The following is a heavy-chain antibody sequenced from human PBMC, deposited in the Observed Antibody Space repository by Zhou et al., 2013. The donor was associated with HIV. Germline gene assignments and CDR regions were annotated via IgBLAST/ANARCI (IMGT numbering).Heavy chain of an antibody. V-gene: IGHV1-2*02. D-gene: IGHD1-26*01. CDR2: MNPNNGGT. CDR3: GRPIVGSSTLGLDF. CDR1: GYTFTGYS. Sequence: QVQLVQSGAEVKKPGASVRVSCKASGYTFTGYSVHWVRQAPGQGLEWVGWMNPNNGGTNYAQKFQGRVTLTRDTSISTAYMELSSLRSDDTAVYYCGRPIVGSSTLGLDFWGQGTLVTVSS. J-gene: IGHJ4*02.